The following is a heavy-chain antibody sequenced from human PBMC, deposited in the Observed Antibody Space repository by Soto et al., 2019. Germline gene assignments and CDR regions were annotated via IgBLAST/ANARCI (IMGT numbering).Heavy chain of an antibody. J-gene: IGHJ4*02. CDR3: ARRGSGSDYGY. CDR2: ISGSGDST. D-gene: IGHD1-26*01. V-gene: IGHV3-23*01. Sequence: EVQLLESGGGLVQPGGSLRLSCAASGFTFSSYAMRWVRQAPVKGLEWVSAISGSGDSTYYADSVKGRFTISRDNSKNTRYLQMNSLRAEDTAVYYCARRGSGSDYGYWGQGTLVTVSS. CDR1: GFTFSSYA.